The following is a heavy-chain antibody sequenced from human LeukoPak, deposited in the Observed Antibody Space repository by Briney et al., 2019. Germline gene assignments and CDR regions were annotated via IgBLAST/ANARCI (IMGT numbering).Heavy chain of an antibody. CDR2: IFYSGST. CDR3: ARFSQLLNPNWFDP. J-gene: IGHJ5*02. Sequence: SETLSLTCTVSGGSINTSSYFWGWIRQPPGKGLEWIGSIFYSGSTYYNPSLKSRVTISVDMSKRQLSLKLSSVTAADTAVYYCARFSQLLNPNWFDPWGQGTLVTVSS. D-gene: IGHD2-2*02. CDR1: GGSINTSSYF. V-gene: IGHV4-39*01.